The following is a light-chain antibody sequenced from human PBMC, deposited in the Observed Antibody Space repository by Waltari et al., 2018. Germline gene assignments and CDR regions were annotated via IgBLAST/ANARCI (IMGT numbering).Light chain of an antibody. CDR2: SAS. CDR3: QQYDNWPPNT. V-gene: IGKV3-15*01. J-gene: IGKJ2*01. Sequence: EIVMTQSPATLSVFPGERAILSCRPSQSVRSNLAWYQQKPGQSPRLLIYSASTRATGIPARFSGSGFGTEFSLPISSMQSEDFTISYCQQYDNWPPNTFGQGTKLEIK. CDR1: QSVRSN.